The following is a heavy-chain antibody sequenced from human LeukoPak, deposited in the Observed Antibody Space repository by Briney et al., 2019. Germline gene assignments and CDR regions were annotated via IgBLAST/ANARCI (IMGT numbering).Heavy chain of an antibody. CDR1: GFTFSSYA. J-gene: IGHJ4*02. CDR3: AIDRYSSGWYTFDY. Sequence: GGSLRLSCAASGFTFSSYAMSWVRQAPGKGLEWVSAISGSGDSTYYADSVKGRFTISRDNAKNSLDLQMNSLRAEDTAVYYCAIDRYSSGWYTFDYWGQGTLVTVSS. D-gene: IGHD6-19*01. CDR2: ISGSGDST. V-gene: IGHV3-23*01.